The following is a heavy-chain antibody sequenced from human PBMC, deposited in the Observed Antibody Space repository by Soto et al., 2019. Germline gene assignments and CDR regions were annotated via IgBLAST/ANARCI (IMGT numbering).Heavy chain of an antibody. CDR2: IKSDGSST. J-gene: IGHJ4*02. CDR1: GFSLSSRW. CDR3: AKVQRPFLTPSDY. D-gene: IGHD3-9*01. Sequence: GGSLRLSCAASGFSLSSRWMHWVRQIPGKGLMWVSRIKSDGSSTSYADSVKGRFSISRDNAKNTLYLQMNSLRAEDTTVYYCAKVQRPFLTPSDYWGQGTLVTVSS. V-gene: IGHV3-74*01.